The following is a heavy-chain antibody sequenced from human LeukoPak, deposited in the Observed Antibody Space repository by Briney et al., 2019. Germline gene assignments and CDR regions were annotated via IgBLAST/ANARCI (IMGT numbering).Heavy chain of an antibody. D-gene: IGHD4-17*01. Sequence: GGSLRLSCAASGFTFNNYAMNWVRQAPGKGPEWVSSISGGDETTYYADSAKGRFTISRDNSQNTLYLQMNSLRAEDTAVYYCARDYADYVGYFFFDYWGQGTLVTVSS. V-gene: IGHV3-23*01. CDR3: ARDYADYVGYFFFDY. J-gene: IGHJ4*02. CDR2: ISGGDETT. CDR1: GFTFNNYA.